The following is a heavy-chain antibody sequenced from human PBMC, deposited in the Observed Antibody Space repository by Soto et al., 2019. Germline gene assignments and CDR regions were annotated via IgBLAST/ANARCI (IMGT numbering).Heavy chain of an antibody. CDR1: GFTFSSYA. V-gene: IGHV3-30-3*01. J-gene: IGHJ4*02. CDR2: ISYDGSNK. Sequence: GGSLRLSCAASGFTFSSYAMHWVRQAPGKGLEWVAVISYDGSNKYYADSVKGRFTISRDNSKNTLYPQMNSLRAEDTAVYYCARLSHLLDYWGQGTLVNVSS. CDR3: ARLSHLLDY.